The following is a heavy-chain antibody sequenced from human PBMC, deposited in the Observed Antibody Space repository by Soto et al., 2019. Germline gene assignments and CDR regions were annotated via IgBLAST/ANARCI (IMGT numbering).Heavy chain of an antibody. Sequence: EVQLLESGGGLVQPGGSLRLSCAASGFTFNNYAMTWVRQAPGKGLEWVSDISGGCDTTSYADSVKGRFTVSRDGSKNTLYLQMSSLRAEDTALYYCAKGRVGSGSITHRVDFWCQGTLVTVSS. J-gene: IGHJ4*02. CDR2: ISGGCDTT. V-gene: IGHV3-23*01. CDR1: GFTFNNYA. CDR3: AKGRVGSGSITHRVDF. D-gene: IGHD3-10*01.